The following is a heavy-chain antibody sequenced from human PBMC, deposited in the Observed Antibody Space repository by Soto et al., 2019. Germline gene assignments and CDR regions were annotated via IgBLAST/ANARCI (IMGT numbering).Heavy chain of an antibody. CDR1: GYTFTGYY. D-gene: IGHD3-10*01. CDR3: ARGGGVLWFGEGRGSMDV. Sequence: ASVKVSCKASGYTFTGYYMHWVRQAPGQGLEWMGWINPNSGGTNYAQKFQGWVTMTRDTSISTAYMELSRLRSDDTAVYYCARGGGVLWFGEGRGSMDVWGQGTTVTVSS. V-gene: IGHV1-2*04. CDR2: INPNSGGT. J-gene: IGHJ6*02.